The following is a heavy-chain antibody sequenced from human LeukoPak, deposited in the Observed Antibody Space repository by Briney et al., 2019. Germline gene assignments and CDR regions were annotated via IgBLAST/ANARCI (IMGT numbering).Heavy chain of an antibody. J-gene: IGHJ4*02. V-gene: IGHV3-30*02. CDR1: GFTFSSYG. Sequence: GGSLRLSCAASGFTFSSYGMHWVRQAPGKGLEWVAFIRYDGSNKYYADSVKGRFTISRDNSKNTLYLQMNSLRAEDTAVYYCAKNYDFWSGPYYFDYWGQGTLVTVSS. D-gene: IGHD3-3*01. CDR3: AKNYDFWSGPYYFDY. CDR2: IRYDGSNK.